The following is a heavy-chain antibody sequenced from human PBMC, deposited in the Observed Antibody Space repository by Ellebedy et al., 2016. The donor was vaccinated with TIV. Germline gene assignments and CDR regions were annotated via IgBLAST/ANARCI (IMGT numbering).Heavy chain of an antibody. D-gene: IGHD3-9*01. CDR3: ARGKYDILTGYADAFDI. CDR2: IYYSGST. CDR1: GYSISSGYY. V-gene: IGHV4-38-2*02. Sequence: SETLSLXXTVSGYSISSGYYWGWIRQPPGKGLEWIGSIYYSGSTYYNPSLKSRVTISVDTSKNQFSLKLSSVTAADTAVYYCARGKYDILTGYADAFDIWGQGTMVTVSS. J-gene: IGHJ3*02.